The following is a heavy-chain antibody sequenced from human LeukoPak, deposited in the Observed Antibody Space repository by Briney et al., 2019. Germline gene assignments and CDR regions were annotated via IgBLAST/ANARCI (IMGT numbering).Heavy chain of an antibody. V-gene: IGHV4-39*01. Sequence: SETLSLTCTVSGGSISSSSYYWGWIRQPPGKGLEWIGSIYYSGSTYYNPSLKSRVTISVDTSKNQFSLKLSSVTAADTAVYCCAKNGGPYYDFWSGYYKYYFDYWGQGTLVTVSS. J-gene: IGHJ4*02. CDR2: IYYSGST. CDR3: AKNGGPYYDFWSGYYKYYFDY. CDR1: GGSISSSSYY. D-gene: IGHD3-3*01.